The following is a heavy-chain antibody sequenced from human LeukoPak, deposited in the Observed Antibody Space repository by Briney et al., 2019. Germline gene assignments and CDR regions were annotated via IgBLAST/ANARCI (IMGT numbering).Heavy chain of an antibody. CDR3: ARLRMVRGVIGIYYFDY. J-gene: IGHJ4*02. CDR1: GGSISRYY. D-gene: IGHD3-10*01. CDR2: IYYSGST. V-gene: IGHV4-59*01. Sequence: SETLSLTCTVSGGSISRYYWSRIRQPPGKGLEWIGYIYYSGSTNYNPSLKSRVTISVDTSKNQFSLKLNSVTAADTALYYCARLRMVRGVIGIYYFDYWGQGTLVTVSS.